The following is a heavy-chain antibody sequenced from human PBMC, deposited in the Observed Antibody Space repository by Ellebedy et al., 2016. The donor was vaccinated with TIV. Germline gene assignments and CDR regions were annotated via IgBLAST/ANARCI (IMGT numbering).Heavy chain of an antibody. V-gene: IGHV3-48*02. J-gene: IGHJ4*02. CDR2: LTSDTKTT. CDR3: ARSVEATLDF. CDR1: GFTFSVYS. Sequence: PGGSLRLSCAASGFTFSVYSMNWVRQAPGKGLEWVSYLTSDTKTTRYADSVKGRFTISRDNAKKTLYLQMNSLSDEDTAVYFCARSVEATLDFWGQGTLVTVSS.